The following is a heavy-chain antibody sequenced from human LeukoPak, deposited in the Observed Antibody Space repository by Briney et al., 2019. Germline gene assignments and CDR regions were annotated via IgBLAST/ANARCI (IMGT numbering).Heavy chain of an antibody. CDR2: ISGTSRTI. V-gene: IGHV3-48*01. CDR3: ATPGDSGSYGWGAFDY. J-gene: IGHJ4*02. D-gene: IGHD1-26*01. Sequence: GGSLRLSCAASGFTFSSYSMNWVRQAPGKGLEWVSYISGTSRTIFYADSVRGRFTISRDNAKNSLSLQMSSLRAEDTAVYYCATPGDSGSYGWGAFDYWGQGTLVTVSS. CDR1: GFTFSSYS.